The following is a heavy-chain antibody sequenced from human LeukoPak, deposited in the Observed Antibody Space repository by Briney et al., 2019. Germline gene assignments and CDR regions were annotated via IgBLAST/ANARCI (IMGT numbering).Heavy chain of an antibody. CDR1: GFTFSSYA. CDR2: IRYDGSNK. V-gene: IGHV3-30*02. Sequence: PGGSLRLSCAASGFTFSSYAMHWVRQAPGKGLEWVAFIRYDGSNKYYADSVKGRFTISRDNSKNTLYLQMNSLRAEDTAVYYCARGGIAVAGTEFGDWGQGTLVTVSS. D-gene: IGHD6-19*01. CDR3: ARGGIAVAGTEFGD. J-gene: IGHJ4*02.